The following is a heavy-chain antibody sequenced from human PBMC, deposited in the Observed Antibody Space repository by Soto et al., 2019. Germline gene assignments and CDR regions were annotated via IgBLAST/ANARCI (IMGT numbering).Heavy chain of an antibody. J-gene: IGHJ2*01. V-gene: IGHV3-23*01. Sequence: PGGALRLSCAASVFTFSSSAMSWFRQAPGKGLEWVSAISGSGGSTYYADSVRGRFTISRDNSKNTLYLQMNSLRAEDTAVYYCAKSVTNVAYWYFDLWGRGTLVTVSS. CDR2: ISGSGGST. D-gene: IGHD2-8*01. CDR1: VFTFSSSA. CDR3: AKSVTNVAYWYFDL.